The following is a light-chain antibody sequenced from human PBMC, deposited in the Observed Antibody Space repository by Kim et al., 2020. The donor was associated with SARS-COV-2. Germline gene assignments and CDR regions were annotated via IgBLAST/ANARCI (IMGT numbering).Light chain of an antibody. CDR3: QQYYSYAGWT. V-gene: IGKV1-8*01. CDR2: AAS. CDR1: QGISSY. Sequence: TGERDNITCRASQGISSYLAWYQQKPGKAPKRMIYAASNVQSGVPSRFSGSGSGTDFTLTISCLQSEDFATYYCQQYYSYAGWTFGQGTKVDIK. J-gene: IGKJ1*01.